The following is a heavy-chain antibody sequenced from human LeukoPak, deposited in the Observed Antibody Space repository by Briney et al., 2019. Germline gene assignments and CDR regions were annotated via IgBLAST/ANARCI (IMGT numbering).Heavy chain of an antibody. CDR2: IRIIGSYI. V-gene: IGHV3-21*01. Sequence: GGSLSLSCAASGFTFSSYSMNWVRQAPGKGLGWASPIRIIGSYIYYADSVKGRFTISRDNAKNSLYLQMSSLRAEDTAVYYCAKEGGAGRYDYIWGSYRSDYWGQGTLVTVSS. D-gene: IGHD3-16*02. CDR3: AKEGGAGRYDYIWGSYRSDY. J-gene: IGHJ4*02. CDR1: GFTFSSYS.